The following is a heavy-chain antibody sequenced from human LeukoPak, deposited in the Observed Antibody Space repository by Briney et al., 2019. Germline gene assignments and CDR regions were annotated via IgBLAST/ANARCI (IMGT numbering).Heavy chain of an antibody. CDR1: GFTFSSYE. V-gene: IGHV3-48*03. CDR2: ISSSGSTI. D-gene: IGHD4-17*01. CDR3: ARDDFGDSVDY. Sequence: GGSLRLSCAASGFTFSSYEMNWVRQAPGKGLEWVSYISSSGSTIYYADSVKGRSTISRDNAKNSLYLQMNSLRAEDTAVYYCARDDFGDSVDYWGQGTLVTVSA. J-gene: IGHJ4*02.